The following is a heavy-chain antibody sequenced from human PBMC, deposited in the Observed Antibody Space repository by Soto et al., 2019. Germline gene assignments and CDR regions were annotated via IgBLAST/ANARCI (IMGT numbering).Heavy chain of an antibody. CDR3: ARNEEYSSSSAAFDI. CDR1: GGSISSSSYY. J-gene: IGHJ3*02. CDR2: IYYSGST. Sequence: SETLSLTCTVSGGSISSSSYYWGWIRQPPGKGLEWIGSIYYSGSTYYNPSLKSRVTISVDTSKNQFSLKLSSVTAADTAVYYCARNEEYSSSSAAFDIWGQGTMVTVSS. V-gene: IGHV4-39*01. D-gene: IGHD6-6*01.